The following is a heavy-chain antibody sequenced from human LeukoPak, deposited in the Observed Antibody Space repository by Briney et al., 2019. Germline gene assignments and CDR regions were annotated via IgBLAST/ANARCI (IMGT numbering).Heavy chain of an antibody. CDR2: IWYDGSNK. J-gene: IGHJ4*02. CDR3: ARGKVDTAMVFDY. D-gene: IGHD5-18*01. Sequence: GGSLRLSCAASGFTFSSYGMHWVRQAPGKGLEWVAVIWYDGSNKYYADSVKGRFTISRDNSKNTLYLQINSLRAEDTAVYYCARGKVDTAMVFDYWGQGTLVTVSS. CDR1: GFTFSSYG. V-gene: IGHV3-33*01.